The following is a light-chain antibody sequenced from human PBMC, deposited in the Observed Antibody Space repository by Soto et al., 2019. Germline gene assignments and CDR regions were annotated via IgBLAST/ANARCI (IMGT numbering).Light chain of an antibody. Sequence: ALTQPASGSGSPGHSITISFPGTSSDVGTYNYVSWYQHHPGKAPKLIIYEVSNRPSGVSNRFSGSKSGSTASLTISGLQAEDEADYHCTSYTRDTALVFGTGTKVTVL. V-gene: IGLV2-14*01. CDR3: TSYTRDTALV. CDR2: EVS. CDR1: SSDVGTYNY. J-gene: IGLJ1*01.